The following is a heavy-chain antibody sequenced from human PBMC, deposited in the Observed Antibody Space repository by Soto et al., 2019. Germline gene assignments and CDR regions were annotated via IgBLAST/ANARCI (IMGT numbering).Heavy chain of an antibody. J-gene: IGHJ5*02. D-gene: IGHD3-10*01. V-gene: IGHV3-33*01. Sequence: GGSLRLSCAASGFSFANYGLHWVRQAPGKGLEWVSFIFYDGITKYYGKAVKGRFTISRDKSENTVVLQMNSVRAEDTAVYYCARLGPYASGTYSFRHNRFDPWGQGTQVTVSS. CDR2: IFYDGITK. CDR3: ARLGPYASGTYSFRHNRFDP. CDR1: GFSFANYG.